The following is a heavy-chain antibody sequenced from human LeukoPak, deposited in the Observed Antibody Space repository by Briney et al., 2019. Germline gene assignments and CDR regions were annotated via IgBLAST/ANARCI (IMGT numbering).Heavy chain of an antibody. V-gene: IGHV4-61*02. D-gene: IGHD3-10*01. J-gene: IGHJ3*02. CDR2: IYTSGST. CDR1: GGSISSGSYY. Sequence: SETLSLTCTVSGGSISSGSYYWSWIRQPAGKGLEWIGRIYTSGSTNYNPSLKSRVTISVDTSKNQFSLKLSSVTAADTAVYYCARGEGRGPHAFDIWGQGTMVTVSS. CDR3: ARGEGRGPHAFDI.